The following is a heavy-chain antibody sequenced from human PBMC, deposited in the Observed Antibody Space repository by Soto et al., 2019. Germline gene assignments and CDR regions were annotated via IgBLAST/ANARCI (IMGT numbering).Heavy chain of an antibody. CDR2: FHYSGST. D-gene: IGHD3-16*01. V-gene: IGHV4-39*01. CDR1: GGSISSRDSY. CDR3: ARGFGRSHFDY. Sequence: WETLSLTGTVSGGSISSRDSYWGWIRQPPGKGLEWIGSFHYSGSTYYNPSLKSRVTISVDTSKNQLSLRVTSVTAADTAVYYCARGFGRSHFDYWGQGTLVTVSS. J-gene: IGHJ4*02.